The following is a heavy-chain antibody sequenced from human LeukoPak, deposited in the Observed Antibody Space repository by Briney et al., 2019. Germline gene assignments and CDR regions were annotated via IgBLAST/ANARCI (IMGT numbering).Heavy chain of an antibody. J-gene: IGHJ6*03. CDR1: GGSISSSSYY. V-gene: IGHV4-39*01. D-gene: IGHD4-17*01. CDR3: ARQVYGDPSLLYNYYMDV. CDR2: IYHSGST. Sequence: PSETLSLTCTVSGGSISSSSYYWGWIRQPPGKGLEWIGSIYHSGSTYYNPSLKSRVTISVDTSKNQFSLKLSSVTAADTAVYYCARQVYGDPSLLYNYYMDVWGKGTTVTVSS.